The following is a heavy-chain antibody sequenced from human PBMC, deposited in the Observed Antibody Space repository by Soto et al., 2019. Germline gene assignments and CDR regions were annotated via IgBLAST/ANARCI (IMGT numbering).Heavy chain of an antibody. CDR1: GYTFTSYG. D-gene: IGHD3-22*01. CDR2: ISAYNGNT. Sequence: ASVKVSCKASGYTFTSYGISWVRQAPGQGLEWMGWISAYNGNTNYAQKLQGRVTMTTDTSTSTAYMELRSLRSDDTAVYYCAREYDSSGYSYYYYGMDVWGQGTTVTSP. CDR3: AREYDSSGYSYYYYGMDV. V-gene: IGHV1-18*01. J-gene: IGHJ6*02.